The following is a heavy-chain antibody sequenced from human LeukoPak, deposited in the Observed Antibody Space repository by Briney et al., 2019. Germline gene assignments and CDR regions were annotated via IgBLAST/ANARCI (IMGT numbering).Heavy chain of an antibody. Sequence: GGSLRLSCAASGFTFSSYSMNWVRQAPGKGLEWVSSISSSSSYIYYADSVKGRFTISRDNAKNSLYLQMNSLRAEDTAVYYCASLGRSGYTNFDYWGQGTLVTVSS. D-gene: IGHD3-22*01. CDR2: ISSSSSYI. CDR1: GFTFSSYS. V-gene: IGHV3-21*01. J-gene: IGHJ4*02. CDR3: ASLGRSGYTNFDY.